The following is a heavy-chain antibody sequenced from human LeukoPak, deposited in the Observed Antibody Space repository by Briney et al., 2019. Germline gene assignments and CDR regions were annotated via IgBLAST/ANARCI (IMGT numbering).Heavy chain of an antibody. D-gene: IGHD6-13*01. CDR2: ISSSSSYI. CDR3: ARGSRREGFDH. V-gene: IGHV3-21*01. J-gene: IGHJ4*02. Sequence: GGSLRLSCAASGFTFSSYSMNWVRQAPGKGLEWVSSISSSSSYIYYADSVKGRFTISRDNAKNSLYLQMNSLRAEDTAVYYCARGSRREGFDHWGQGILVTVSS. CDR1: GFTFSSYS.